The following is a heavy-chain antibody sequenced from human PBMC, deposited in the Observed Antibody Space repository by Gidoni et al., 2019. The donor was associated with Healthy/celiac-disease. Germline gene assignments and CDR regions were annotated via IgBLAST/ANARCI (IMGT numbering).Heavy chain of an antibody. CDR1: GFTFSSYA. V-gene: IGHV3-23*01. D-gene: IGHD2-2*01. CDR2: ISGSGGST. J-gene: IGHJ4*02. CDR3: AKVLKSYCSSTSCSRGFDY. Sequence: EVQLLESGGGLVQPGGSLRLSCAASGFTFSSYAMSWVRQAPGKGLEWVSAISGSGGSTYYADSVKGRFTISRDNSKNTLYLQMNSLRAEDTAVYYCAKVLKSYCSSTSCSRGFDYWGQGTLVTVSS.